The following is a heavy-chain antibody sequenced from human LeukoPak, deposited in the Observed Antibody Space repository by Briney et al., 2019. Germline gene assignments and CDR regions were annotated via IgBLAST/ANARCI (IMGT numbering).Heavy chain of an antibody. D-gene: IGHD3-9*01. J-gene: IGHJ6*03. CDR2: MNPYSGNT. CDR3: ARGHLPVVIRSLDWSGHYYMDV. Sequence: ASVKVSCKASGYTFTTYDINWVRQAPGQGLELVGVMNPYSGNTGYAQKFQGRVTMTGNSSISTDYMELSSLRSEDTAVYYCARGHLPVVIRSLDWSGHYYMDVWGKGTTVTVSS. V-gene: IGHV1-8*01. CDR1: GYTFTTYD.